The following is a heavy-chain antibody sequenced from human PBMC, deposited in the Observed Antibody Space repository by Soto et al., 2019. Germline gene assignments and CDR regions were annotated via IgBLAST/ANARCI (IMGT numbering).Heavy chain of an antibody. D-gene: IGHD3-10*01. Sequence: AGGSLRLSCAASGFTFSSYAMSWVRQAPGKGLEWVSAISGSGGSTYYADSVKGRFTISRDNSKNTLYLQMNSLRAEDTAVYYCAKNYYGSGSCFDYWGQGTLVTVSS. J-gene: IGHJ4*02. CDR1: GFTFSSYA. CDR3: AKNYYGSGSCFDY. V-gene: IGHV3-23*01. CDR2: ISGSGGST.